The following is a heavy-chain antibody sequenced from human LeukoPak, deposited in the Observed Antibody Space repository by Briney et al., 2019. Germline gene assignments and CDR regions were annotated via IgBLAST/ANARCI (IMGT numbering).Heavy chain of an antibody. CDR3: ARDRMGATENYFDY. J-gene: IGHJ4*02. CDR1: GFTFSSYW. D-gene: IGHD1-26*01. CDR2: INQDGREK. Sequence: PGGSLRLSCAASGFTFSSYWMTWVRQAPGKGLEWVANINQDGREKYYVDSVKGRFTISRDNAKSSLSLQMNSLRAEDTAVYYCARDRMGATENYFDYWGQGTLVTVSS. V-gene: IGHV3-7*03.